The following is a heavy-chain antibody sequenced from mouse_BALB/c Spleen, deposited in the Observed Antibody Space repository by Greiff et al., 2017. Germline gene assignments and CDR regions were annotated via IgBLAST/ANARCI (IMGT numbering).Heavy chain of an antibody. CDR1: GYTFTDYW. Sequence: VQLQQPGAELVMPGASVKMSCKASGYTFTDYWMHWVKQRPGQGLEWIGAIDTSDSYTSYNQKFKGKATLTVDESSSTAYMQLSSLTSEDSAVYYCARGARAPNYYAMDYWGQGTSVTGSS. V-gene: IGHV1-69*01. CDR2: IDTSDSYT. D-gene: IGHD3-1*01. J-gene: IGHJ4*01. CDR3: ARGARAPNYYAMDY.